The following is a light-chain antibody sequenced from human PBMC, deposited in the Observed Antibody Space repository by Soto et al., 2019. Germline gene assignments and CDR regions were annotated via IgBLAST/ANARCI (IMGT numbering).Light chain of an antibody. CDR2: GAS. V-gene: IGKV3-15*01. J-gene: IGKJ1*01. CDR1: QGVSIN. Sequence: EVVMTQSPATLSVSPGEGASLSCRASQGVSINLAWYQQKPGQAPRLLIYGASTRATGIPARFSGSGSGTEFTLSINSLQSEDFAVYYCQEYDNWPPEGTFGQGTKVDIK. CDR3: QEYDNWPPEGT.